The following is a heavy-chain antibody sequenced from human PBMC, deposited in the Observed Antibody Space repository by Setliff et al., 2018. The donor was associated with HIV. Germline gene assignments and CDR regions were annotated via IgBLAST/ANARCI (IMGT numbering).Heavy chain of an antibody. Sequence: SETLSLTCSVSGGSISSGDYYWGWIRQPPGKGLEWIGYIYHSGSTYYNPSLKSPVTISVDTSKNQFSLKLSFVTAADTAVYYCARGGRDFYDSSGYYWNYWGQGTLVTVSS. CDR2: IYHSGST. CDR1: GGSISSGDYY. CDR3: ARGGRDFYDSSGYYWNY. J-gene: IGHJ4*02. D-gene: IGHD3-22*01. V-gene: IGHV4-30-4*08.